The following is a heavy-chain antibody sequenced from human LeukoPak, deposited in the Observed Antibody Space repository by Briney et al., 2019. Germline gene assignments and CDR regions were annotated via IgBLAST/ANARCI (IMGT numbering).Heavy chain of an antibody. Sequence: GGSLRLSCAASGFTFSGYSMNSARQAVGKRLEWVSYISASSSSIYYADSVNGRFTISTDHAQNSLYLQTHRPRAEDASVYYCVRSDDSLVGRFDYGGRGTLVTVS. CDR3: VRSDDSLVGRFDY. CDR1: GFTFSGYS. J-gene: IGHJ4*02. V-gene: IGHV3-48*01. CDR2: ISASSSSI. D-gene: IGHD3-3*01.